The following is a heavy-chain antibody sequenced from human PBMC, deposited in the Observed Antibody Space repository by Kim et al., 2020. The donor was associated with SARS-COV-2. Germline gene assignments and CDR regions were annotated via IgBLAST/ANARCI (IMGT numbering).Heavy chain of an antibody. CDR1: GYTFTSYA. V-gene: IGHV7-4-1*02. J-gene: IGHJ6*02. D-gene: IGHD3-3*01. CDR2: INTNPGNP. CDR3: ARGEGIKGYYYGMDV. Sequence: ASVKVSCKASGYTFTSYAMNWVRQAPGQGLEWMGWINTNPGNPTYAQGFTGRFVFSLDTSVSTAYLQISSLKAEDTAVYYCARGEGIKGYYYGMDVWGQGTTVTVSS.